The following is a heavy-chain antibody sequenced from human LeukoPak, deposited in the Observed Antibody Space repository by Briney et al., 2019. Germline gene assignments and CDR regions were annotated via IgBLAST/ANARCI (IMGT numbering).Heavy chain of an antibody. J-gene: IGHJ4*02. D-gene: IGHD3-22*01. Sequence: GGSLRLSCAASGFTFSTYAMSWVRQAPGEGLDWVSTISSGGNTYYADSVKGRFTISRDNSKNTLYLQMNSLRTEDTAVYFCAKKFFGSGYSPSDYWGQGTLVIVSS. V-gene: IGHV3-23*01. CDR3: AKKFFGSGYSPSDY. CDR1: GFTFSTYA. CDR2: ISSGGNT.